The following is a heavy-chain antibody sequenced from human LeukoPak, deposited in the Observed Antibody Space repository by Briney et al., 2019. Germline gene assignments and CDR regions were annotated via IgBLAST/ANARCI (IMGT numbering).Heavy chain of an antibody. CDR2: ISWNSGSI. CDR3: AKGPAKDILTGAFDY. Sequence: PGRSLRLSCAASGFTFDDYAMHWVRQAPGKGLEWVSGISWNSGSIGYADSVKGRFTISRDNAKNSLYLQMNSLRAEDMALYYCAKGPAKDILTGAFDYWGQGTLVTVSS. D-gene: IGHD3-9*01. V-gene: IGHV3-9*03. J-gene: IGHJ4*02. CDR1: GFTFDDYA.